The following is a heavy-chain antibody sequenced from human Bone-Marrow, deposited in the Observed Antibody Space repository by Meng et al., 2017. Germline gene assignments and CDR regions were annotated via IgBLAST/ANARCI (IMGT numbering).Heavy chain of an antibody. V-gene: IGHV3-66*02. J-gene: IGHJ4*02. Sequence: EVPRVGCGGGLVPPGGSLRLACAPSGFTVSSNYMTGVRQAPGKGLEWVSVIYSGGSTYYADSVKGRFTISRDNSKNTLYLQMNSLRAEDTAVYYCARGAGIFGGQGTLVTVSS. CDR2: IYSGGST. CDR3: ARGAGIF. D-gene: IGHD6-13*01. CDR1: GFTVSSNY.